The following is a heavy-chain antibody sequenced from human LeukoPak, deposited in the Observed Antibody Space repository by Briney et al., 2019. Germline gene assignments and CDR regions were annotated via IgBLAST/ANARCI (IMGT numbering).Heavy chain of an antibody. V-gene: IGHV1-69*05. CDR1: GGTFSSYA. CDR3: ARDQEWLRFDY. D-gene: IGHD5-12*01. J-gene: IGHJ4*02. Sequence: GSSVKVSCKASGGTFSSYAISWVRQAPGQGLEWMGRIIPIFGTANYAQKFHGRVTITTDESTSTAYMELSSLRSEDTAVYYCARDQEWLRFDYWGQGTLVTVSS. CDR2: IIPIFGTA.